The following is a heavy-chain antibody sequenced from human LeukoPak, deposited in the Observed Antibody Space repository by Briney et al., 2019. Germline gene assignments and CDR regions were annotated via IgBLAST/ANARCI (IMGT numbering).Heavy chain of an antibody. D-gene: IGHD3-22*01. Sequence: PSETLSLTCTVSGGSISSYYWSWIRQPPGKGLEWIGYIYYSGSTNYNPSLKSRVTISVDTSKNQFSLKLSSVTAADTAVYYCARGDFYDSSGYYGGEALDYWGQGTLVTVSS. CDR2: IYYSGST. CDR1: GGSISSYY. CDR3: ARGDFYDSSGYYGGEALDY. V-gene: IGHV4-59*01. J-gene: IGHJ4*02.